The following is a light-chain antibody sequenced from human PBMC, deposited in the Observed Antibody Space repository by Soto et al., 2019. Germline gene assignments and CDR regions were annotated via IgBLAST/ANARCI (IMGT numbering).Light chain of an antibody. Sequence: EIVMTQSPATLSVSSGERATLSCRASQSVSSTLAWYQQKPGQAPRLLIYGASTRATGIPARFSGSGSGTDFTLTISSLQSEDFEVYYCQQYGTSLSFGQGTKVDIK. V-gene: IGKV3-15*01. J-gene: IGKJ1*01. CDR1: QSVSST. CDR2: GAS. CDR3: QQYGTSLS.